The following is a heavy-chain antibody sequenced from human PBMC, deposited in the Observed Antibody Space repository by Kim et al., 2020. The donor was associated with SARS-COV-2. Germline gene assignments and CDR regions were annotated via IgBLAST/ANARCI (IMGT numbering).Heavy chain of an antibody. J-gene: IGHJ5*02. CDR2: IIPILGIA. Sequence: SVKVSCKASGGTFSSYAISWVRQAPGQGLEWMGRIIPILGIANYAQKFQGRVTITADKSTSTAYMELSSLRSEDTAVYYCEQDVDSHYYDSSGYSDWFDPWGQGTLVTVSS. D-gene: IGHD3-22*01. CDR1: GGTFSSYA. CDR3: EQDVDSHYYDSSGYSDWFDP. V-gene: IGHV1-69*04.